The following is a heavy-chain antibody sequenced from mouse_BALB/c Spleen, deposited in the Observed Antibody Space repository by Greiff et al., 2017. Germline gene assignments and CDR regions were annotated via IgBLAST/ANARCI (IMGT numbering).Heavy chain of an antibody. Sequence: EVKLMESGGGLVKLGGSLKLSCAASGFTFSSYYMSWVRQTPEKRLELVAAINSNGGSTYYPDTVKGRFTISRDNAKNTLYLQMSSLKSEDTALYYCARQRGYDYDVGWFAYWGQGTLVTVSA. D-gene: IGHD2-4*01. CDR1: GFTFSSYY. CDR3: ARQRGYDYDVGWFAY. CDR2: INSNGGST. J-gene: IGHJ3*01. V-gene: IGHV5-6-2*01.